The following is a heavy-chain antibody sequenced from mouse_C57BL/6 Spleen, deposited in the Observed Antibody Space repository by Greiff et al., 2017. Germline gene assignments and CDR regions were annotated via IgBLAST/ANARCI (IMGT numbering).Heavy chain of an antibody. CDR1: GYTFTSYW. J-gene: IGHJ1*03. Sequence: QVQLQQRGAELVMPGASVKLSCKASGYTFTSYWMHWVKQRPGQGLEWIGEIDPSDSYTNYNQKFKGKSTLTVDKSSSTAYMQLSSLTSEDSAVYYCARGYGSSPPCYFDVWGTGTTVTVSS. V-gene: IGHV1-69*01. CDR3: ARGYGSSPPCYFDV. D-gene: IGHD1-1*01. CDR2: IDPSDSYT.